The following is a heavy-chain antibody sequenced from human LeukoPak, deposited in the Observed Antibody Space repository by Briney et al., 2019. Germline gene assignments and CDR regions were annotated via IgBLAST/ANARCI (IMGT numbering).Heavy chain of an antibody. Sequence: PGGSLRLSCAASGFTFDDYTMYWVRQAPGKGLEWVSLISGDCGTTYYADFVKGRFTISRDKSKNSLYLQMKTLRPDDTALYYCARDNYGSGSYLDYWGQGTLVTVSS. V-gene: IGHV3-43*02. CDR3: ARDNYGSGSYLDY. D-gene: IGHD3-10*01. CDR1: GFTFDDYT. J-gene: IGHJ4*02. CDR2: ISGDCGTT.